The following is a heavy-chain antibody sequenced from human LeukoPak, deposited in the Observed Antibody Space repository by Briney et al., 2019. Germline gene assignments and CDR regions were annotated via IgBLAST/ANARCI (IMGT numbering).Heavy chain of an antibody. CDR2: IGAYNGNT. Sequence: ASVKVSCKASGYTFTSYGISWVRQAPGQGLEWMGWIGAYNGNTNYAQKLQGRVTMTTDTSTSTAYMELRGLRSDDTAVYYCARGRIAVAGTKNFFDYWGQGTLVTVSS. V-gene: IGHV1-18*01. CDR1: GYTFTSYG. CDR3: ARGRIAVAGTKNFFDY. J-gene: IGHJ4*02. D-gene: IGHD6-19*01.